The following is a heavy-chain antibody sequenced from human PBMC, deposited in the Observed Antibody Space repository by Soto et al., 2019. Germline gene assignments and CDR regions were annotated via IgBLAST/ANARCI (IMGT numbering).Heavy chain of an antibody. J-gene: IGHJ4*02. CDR3: AREVRYNWNYYDY. CDR1: GGSFSGYY. V-gene: IGHV4-34*01. Sequence: SETLSLTCAVYGGSFSGYYWSWIRQPPGKGLEWIGEINHSGSTNCNPSLKSRVTISVDTSKNQFSLKLSSVTAADTAVYYCAREVRYNWNYYDYWGQGTLVTVSS. CDR2: INHSGST. D-gene: IGHD1-20*01.